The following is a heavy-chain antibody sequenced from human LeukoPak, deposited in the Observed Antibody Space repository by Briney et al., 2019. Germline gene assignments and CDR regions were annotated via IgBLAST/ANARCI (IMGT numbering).Heavy chain of an antibody. D-gene: IGHD3-10*01. Sequence: PSETLSLTCTVSGGSISSGSYYWSWIRQPAGKGLEWIGRIYTSGSTNYNPSLKSRVTISVDTSKSQFSLKLSSVTAADTAVYYCARDVAVWYGSGSEWYFDLWGRGTLVTVSS. V-gene: IGHV4-61*02. CDR3: ARDVAVWYGSGSEWYFDL. J-gene: IGHJ2*01. CDR2: IYTSGST. CDR1: GGSISSGSYY.